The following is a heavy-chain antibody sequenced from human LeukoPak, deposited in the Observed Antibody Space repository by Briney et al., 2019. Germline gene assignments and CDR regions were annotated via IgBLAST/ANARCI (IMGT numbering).Heavy chain of an antibody. D-gene: IGHD2-15*01. CDR3: ARVGGYLSWFDP. CDR2: ISSGGSTI. J-gene: IGHJ5*02. Sequence: GGSLRLSCAASGFTFSDYYMSWIRQAPGKGLEWVSYISSGGSTIYYADSVKGRFTISRDNAKSSLYLQVNSLRAEDTAVYYCARVGGYLSWFDPWGQGTLVTVSS. CDR1: GFTFSDYY. V-gene: IGHV3-11*01.